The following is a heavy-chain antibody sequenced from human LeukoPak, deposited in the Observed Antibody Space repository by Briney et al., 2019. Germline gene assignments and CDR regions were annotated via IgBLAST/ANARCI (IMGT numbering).Heavy chain of an antibody. Sequence: ASVKVSCKASGGTFSSYAISWVRQAPGQGLEWMGGIIPIFGTANYAQKFQGRVTITADESTSTAYMELSSLRSEDTAVYYCARGARDDYSNYLVSGRFPYGMDVWGQGTTVTVSS. CDR1: GGTFSSYA. J-gene: IGHJ6*02. V-gene: IGHV1-69*01. CDR3: ARGARDDYSNYLVSGRFPYGMDV. CDR2: IIPIFGTA. D-gene: IGHD4-11*01.